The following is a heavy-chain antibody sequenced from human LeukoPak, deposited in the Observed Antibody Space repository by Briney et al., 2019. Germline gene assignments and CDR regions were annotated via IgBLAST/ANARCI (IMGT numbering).Heavy chain of an antibody. CDR1: GGSISTSY. CDR3: ARGQSTGTTAQPDY. J-gene: IGHJ4*02. CDR2: IYYSGYT. D-gene: IGHD1-1*01. V-gene: IGHV4-59*01. Sequence: PSETLSLTCTVSGGSISTSYWSWSRQPPGKGLEWIGYIYYSGYTNYNPSLKSRVTMSVDTSKNQFSLKLSSVTAADTAVYYCARGQSTGTTAQPDYWGQGTLVTVSS.